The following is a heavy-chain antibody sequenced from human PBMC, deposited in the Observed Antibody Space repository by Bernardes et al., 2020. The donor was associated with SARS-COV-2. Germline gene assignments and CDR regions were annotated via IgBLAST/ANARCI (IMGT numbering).Heavy chain of an antibody. D-gene: IGHD1-26*01. Sequence: GGSLRLSCSASGFSFINYALHWDRQAPGKGLEHVSVISSNGDNTYYADSVKGRFIISRDKSKNTLYLQMSSLRVEDTAVYYCVKALMMGGRGHYYGLDVWGQGTTVTVSS. CDR1: GFSFINYA. V-gene: IGHV3-64D*06. CDR2: ISSNGDNT. CDR3: VKALMMGGRGHYYGLDV. J-gene: IGHJ6*02.